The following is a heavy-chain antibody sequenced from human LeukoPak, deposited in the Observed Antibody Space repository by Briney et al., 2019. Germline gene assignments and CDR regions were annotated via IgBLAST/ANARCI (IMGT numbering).Heavy chain of an antibody. J-gene: IGHJ5*02. CDR2: IYYSGST. CDR3: ARDMVGQGWFDP. Sequence: PSQTLSLTCTVSGGSISSGGYSWSWIRQHPGKGLEWIGYIYYSGSTYYNPSLKSRVTISVDTSKNQFSLKLSSVTAADTAVYYCARDMVGQGWFDPWGQGTLVTVSS. D-gene: IGHD3-10*01. CDR1: GGSISSGGYS. V-gene: IGHV4-31*03.